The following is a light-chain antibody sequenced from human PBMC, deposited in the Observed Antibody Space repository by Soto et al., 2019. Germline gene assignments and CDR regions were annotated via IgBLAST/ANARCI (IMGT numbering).Light chain of an antibody. CDR2: KAS. CDR1: QTISSW. V-gene: IGKV1-5*03. Sequence: DIQMTQSPSTLSGSVGDRATITCRASQTISSWLAWYQQKPGKAPKLLIYKASTLKSGVPSRFSGSGSGTEITLTISSLQPDDLATYYCQHYNSYSEAFGQGTKVELK. J-gene: IGKJ1*01. CDR3: QHYNSYSEA.